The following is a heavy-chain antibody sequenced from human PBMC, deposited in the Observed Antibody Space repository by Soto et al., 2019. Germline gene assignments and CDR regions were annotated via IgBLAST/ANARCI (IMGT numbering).Heavy chain of an antibody. J-gene: IGHJ4*02. CDR2: IYYSGST. V-gene: IGHV4-59*08. Sequence: SETLSLTCTVSGGSISSYYWSWIRQPPGKGLEWIGYIYYSGSTNYNPSLKSRVTISVDTSENQFSLKLSSVTAADTAVYYCAGGGGDYWSLHDYWGQGTLVTVSS. D-gene: IGHD4-17*01. CDR1: GGSISSYY. CDR3: AGGGGDYWSLHDY.